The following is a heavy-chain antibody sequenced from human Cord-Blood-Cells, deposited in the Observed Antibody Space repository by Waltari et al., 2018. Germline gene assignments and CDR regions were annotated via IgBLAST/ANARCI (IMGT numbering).Heavy chain of an antibody. CDR3: ARGLGGYSYGYFDY. J-gene: IGHJ4*02. CDR2: INHSGST. CDR1: GGSFSGYY. Sequence: QVQLQQWGAGLLKPSETLSLTCAVYGGSFSGYYWSWIRQPPGKGLEWIGEINHSGSTNSTPSLKSRVTISVDTSKSQFSLKLSAVTAADTAVYYCARGLGGYSYGYFDYWGQGTLVTVSS. V-gene: IGHV4-34*01. D-gene: IGHD5-18*01.